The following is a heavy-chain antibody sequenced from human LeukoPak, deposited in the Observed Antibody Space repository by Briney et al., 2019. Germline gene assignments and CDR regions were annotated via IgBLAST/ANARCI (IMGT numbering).Heavy chain of an antibody. V-gene: IGHV3-23*01. CDR1: GLIFSTCA. CDR2: VSGSGGTT. D-gene: IGHD6-13*01. J-gene: IGHJ3*02. CDR3: AIKVRLEISWFDGSDI. Sequence: GGSLRLSCAASGLIFSTCAMSWVRQAPGKGLEWVSTVSGSGGTTYYADSVKGRITISRDNSKKSLYLQMNSLAADPAVYYGAIKVRLEISWFDGSDIWGRGTMVTVSS.